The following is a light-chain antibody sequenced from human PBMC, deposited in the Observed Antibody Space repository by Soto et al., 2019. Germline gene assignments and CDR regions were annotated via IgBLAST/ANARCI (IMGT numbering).Light chain of an antibody. CDR2: EVN. Sequence: QSVLTQPPSASGSPGQSVTISCTGTSSEVGGYNYVSWYQQHPGKAPKLMIYEVNKRPSGVPDRFSGSQSGNTASLTVSGLQAEDEGDYYCSSHAGSKRVFGTGTKVTVL. V-gene: IGLV2-8*01. J-gene: IGLJ1*01. CDR3: SSHAGSKRV. CDR1: SSEVGGYNY.